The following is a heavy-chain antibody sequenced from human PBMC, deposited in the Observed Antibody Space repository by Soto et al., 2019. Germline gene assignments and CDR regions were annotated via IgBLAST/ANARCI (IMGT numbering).Heavy chain of an antibody. CDR1: GFSLTTRGVG. CDR3: AHIPNYYQDDWFDP. D-gene: IGHD3-10*01. J-gene: IGHJ5*02. CDR2: IYWDDAK. Sequence: QITLKESGPTLVKPTQTLTLTCTFSGFSLTTRGVGVGWIRQPPGKALECLALIYWDDAKRYSPSLQSRLSITKDTSKNPVVLTMTNVDPVDTATYFCAHIPNYYQDDWFDPWGQGTLVSVSS. V-gene: IGHV2-5*02.